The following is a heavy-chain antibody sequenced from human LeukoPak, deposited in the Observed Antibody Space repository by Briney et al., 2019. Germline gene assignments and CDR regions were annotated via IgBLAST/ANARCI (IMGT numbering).Heavy chain of an antibody. CDR3: ASLTAFGP. CDR1: GYTFTSYY. V-gene: IGHV1-46*01. Sequence: GASVKVSCKASGYTFTSYYMHWVRQAPGQGLEWMGIINPSGGSTSYAQKFQGRVTVTRDTSTSTAYMELSSLRSDDTAVYYCASLTAFGPWGQGTLITVSS. D-gene: IGHD5-18*01. CDR2: INPSGGST. J-gene: IGHJ5*02.